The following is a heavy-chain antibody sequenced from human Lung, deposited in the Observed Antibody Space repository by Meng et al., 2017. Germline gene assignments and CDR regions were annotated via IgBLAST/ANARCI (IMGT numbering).Heavy chain of an antibody. CDR2: IYHSGST. D-gene: IGHD2-21*01. Sequence: QESGPGLGDAVETLALTFGVSGGSISSDNWWSWVRQPPGKGLEWIGEIYHSGSTNYNPSLKSRITISVDKPKNQFSLTLSSVTAADTAVYYCTKNDFYCLGYWGQGTLVTVSS. V-gene: IGHV4-4*02. CDR3: TKNDFYCLGY. J-gene: IGHJ4*02. CDR1: GGSISSDNW.